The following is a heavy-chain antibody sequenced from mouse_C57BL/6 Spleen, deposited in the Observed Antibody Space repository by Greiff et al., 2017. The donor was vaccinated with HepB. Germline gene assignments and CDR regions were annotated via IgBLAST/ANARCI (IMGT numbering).Heavy chain of an antibody. D-gene: IGHD2-2*01. CDR2: ISDGGSYT. CDR3: ARGGYEGFFDY. Sequence: EVMLVESGGGLVKPGGSLKLSCAASGFTFSSYAMSWVRQTPEKRLEWVAIISDGGSYTYYPDNVKGRFTISRDNAKNNLYLQMSHLKSEDTAMYYCARGGYEGFFDYWGQGTTLTVSS. J-gene: IGHJ2*01. CDR1: GFTFSSYA. V-gene: IGHV5-4*03.